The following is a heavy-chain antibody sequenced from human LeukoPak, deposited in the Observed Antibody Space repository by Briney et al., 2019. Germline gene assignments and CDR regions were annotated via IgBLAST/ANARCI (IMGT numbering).Heavy chain of an antibody. J-gene: IGHJ4*02. CDR2: ISAYNGNT. D-gene: IGHD6-13*01. Sequence: ASVKVSCKASGYSFTTYTITWVRQAPGQGLEWMGWISAYNGNTNYAQKLQGRVTITTDTSTSTAYMELRSLRSDDTAVFYCARIAAAENYFDYWGQGTLVTVSS. CDR3: ARIAAAENYFDY. V-gene: IGHV1-18*01. CDR1: GYSFTTYT.